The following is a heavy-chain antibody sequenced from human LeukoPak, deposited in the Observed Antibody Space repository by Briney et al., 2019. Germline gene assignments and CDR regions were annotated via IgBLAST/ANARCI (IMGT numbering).Heavy chain of an antibody. D-gene: IGHD3-16*02. J-gene: IGHJ4*02. CDR3: ARVIAATPSFAY. Sequence: GASVKVSCKASGYTFTGYYMHWVRQAPGQGLEWVEWINPDSGVTNYAQNFQGRVTVTRDTSISTAYMELTRLRSDDTAVYYCARVIAATPSFAYWGQGTLVTVSS. CDR2: INPDSGVT. CDR1: GYTFTGYY. V-gene: IGHV1-2*02.